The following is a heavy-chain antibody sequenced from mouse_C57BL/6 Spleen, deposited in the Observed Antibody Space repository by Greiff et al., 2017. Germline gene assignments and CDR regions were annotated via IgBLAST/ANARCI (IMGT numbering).Heavy chain of an antibody. CDR2: IHPSDSDT. CDR3: AIDSNYVKAWFAY. D-gene: IGHD2-5*01. V-gene: IGHV1-74*01. Sequence: QVQLQQPGAELVKPGASVKVSCTASGYTFTSYWMHWVKQRPGQGLEWIGRIHPSDSDTNYNQKFKGKATLTVARSTSTDYMQLSSCTSVDSAVYECAIDSNYVKAWFAYWGQGTLVTVSS. J-gene: IGHJ3*01. CDR1: GYTFTSYW.